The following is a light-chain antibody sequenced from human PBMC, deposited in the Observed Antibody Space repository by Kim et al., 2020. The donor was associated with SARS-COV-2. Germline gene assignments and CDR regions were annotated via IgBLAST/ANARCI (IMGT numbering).Light chain of an antibody. CDR1: QSVSSSS. CDR3: QQDGSSPPT. CDR2: GAS. V-gene: IGKV3-20*01. J-gene: IGKJ1*01. Sequence: TPGERATLSCRASQSVSSSSFAWYQQKPGQAPRLLVFGASSRATGIPDRFSSSGSGTDFTLTISRLEPEDFAVYYCQQDGSSPPTFGQGTKVDIK.